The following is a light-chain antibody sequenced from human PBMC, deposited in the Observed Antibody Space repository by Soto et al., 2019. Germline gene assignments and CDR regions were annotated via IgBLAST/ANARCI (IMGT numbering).Light chain of an antibody. CDR1: QSVSID. Sequence: IVMKQSPATLSVSRLEAATLSCSATQSVSIDFACHQQTPRQAPRLLIYGASTRATSIPVRFSGSASGPEFTLTISSLQSEDFTVYYCQQYNKWPLTFGQGTKVDIK. CDR3: QQYNKWPLT. V-gene: IGKV3-15*01. J-gene: IGKJ1*01. CDR2: GAS.